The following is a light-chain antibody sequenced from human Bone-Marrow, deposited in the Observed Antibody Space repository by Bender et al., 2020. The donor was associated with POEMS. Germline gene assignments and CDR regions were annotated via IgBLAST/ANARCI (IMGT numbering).Light chain of an antibody. CDR1: DLGDKY. CDR3: QAWDSSTRV. V-gene: IGLV3-1*01. Sequence: SYEVTQPPSVSVSPGQTASITCSGDDLGDKYVAWYQQKPGQSPVLVIYLDTKRPSGIPERFSGSNSGNTATLTISGTQAMDEADYYCQAWDSSTRVFGGGTKLTVL. CDR2: LDT. J-gene: IGLJ3*02.